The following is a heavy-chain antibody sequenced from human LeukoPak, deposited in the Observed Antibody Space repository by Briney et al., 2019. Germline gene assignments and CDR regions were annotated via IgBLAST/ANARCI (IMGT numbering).Heavy chain of an antibody. V-gene: IGHV1-46*01. D-gene: IGHD3-3*01. J-gene: IGHJ4*02. CDR1: GYTFTSYY. Sequence: ASVKVSCKASGYTFTSYYMHWVRQAPGQGLEWMGIINPSGGSTSYAQKFQGSVTMTRDTSTSTVYMELSSLRPEDTAVYYCARDSEWGDYPDYWGQGTLVTVSS. CDR2: INPSGGST. CDR3: ARDSEWGDYPDY.